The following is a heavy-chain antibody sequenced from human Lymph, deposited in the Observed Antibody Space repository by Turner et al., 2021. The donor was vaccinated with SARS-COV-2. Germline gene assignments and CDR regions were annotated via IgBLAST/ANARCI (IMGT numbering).Heavy chain of an antibody. CDR3: ARDVERYNDFWSGYAGGYGLDV. D-gene: IGHD3-3*01. CDR2: INPNSGGT. V-gene: IGHV1-2*02. CDR1: GYTFTGYY. J-gene: IGHJ6*02. Sequence: QLQLVQSGAEVKKPGASVQVSCKASGYTFTGYYMHWVRQAPGQGLEWMGWINPNSGGTNYAQKFQGRVTMTRDTSINTAYMELSRLRSDDTAVYYCARDVERYNDFWSGYAGGYGLDVWGQGTTVTVSS.